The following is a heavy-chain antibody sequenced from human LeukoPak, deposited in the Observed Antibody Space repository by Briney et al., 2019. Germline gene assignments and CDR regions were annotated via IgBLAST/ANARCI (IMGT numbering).Heavy chain of an antibody. J-gene: IGHJ4*02. CDR1: GFTFSSYW. V-gene: IGHV3-74*01. Sequence: GGSLRLSCAASGFTFSSYWMHWVRRAPGRGLVWVSCIKSDGSDTTYADSVKGRFTISRDNAKNTLYLQMNSLRAEDTAVYYCARDNYYGLGRPDYWGQGTLVTVSS. CDR3: ARDNYYGLGRPDY. D-gene: IGHD3-10*01. CDR2: IKSDGSDT.